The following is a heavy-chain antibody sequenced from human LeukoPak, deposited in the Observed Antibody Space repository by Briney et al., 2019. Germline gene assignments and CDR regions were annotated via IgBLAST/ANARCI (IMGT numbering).Heavy chain of an antibody. V-gene: IGHV3-48*01. CDR1: GFTFSSYE. Sequence: GGSLRLSCAASGFTFSSYEMNWVRQAPGKGLEWVSYISSSSSTIYYADSVKGRFTISRDNAKNSLYLQMNSLRAEDTAVYYCARDPYGSGSYYNGGWFDPWGQGTLVTVSS. J-gene: IGHJ5*02. D-gene: IGHD3-10*01. CDR2: ISSSSSTI. CDR3: ARDPYGSGSYYNGGWFDP.